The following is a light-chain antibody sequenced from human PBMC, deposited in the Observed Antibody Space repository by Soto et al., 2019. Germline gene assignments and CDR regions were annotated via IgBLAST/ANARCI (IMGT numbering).Light chain of an antibody. V-gene: IGLV1-44*01. Sequence: QSVLTQPPSASGAPGQRVTISCSGSASNIGRDPVNWYQQVPGTAPKLLIYEVTNRPSGVSNRFSGSKSGNTASLTISGLQAEDEADYYCNSYTTLSNRVFGTGTKVTVL. CDR1: ASNIGRDP. CDR2: EVT. CDR3: NSYTTLSNRV. J-gene: IGLJ1*01.